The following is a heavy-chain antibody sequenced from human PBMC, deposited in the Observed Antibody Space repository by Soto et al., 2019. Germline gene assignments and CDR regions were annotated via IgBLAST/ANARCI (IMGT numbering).Heavy chain of an antibody. CDR3: TSETWRGVY. V-gene: IGHV3-7*05. J-gene: IGHJ4*02. D-gene: IGHD3-10*01. Sequence: GGSLRLSCAASGFIFSSHWMSWVRQDPGKGLEWVANIKHDGSEKYYVDSVKGRFTISRDNAKNSLYLEMNSLRAEDTAVYYCTSETWRGVYWGQGTLVTVSS. CDR2: IKHDGSEK. CDR1: GFIFSSHW.